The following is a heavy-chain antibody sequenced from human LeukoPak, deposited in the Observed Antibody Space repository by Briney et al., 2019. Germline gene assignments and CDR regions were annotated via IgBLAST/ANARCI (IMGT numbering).Heavy chain of an antibody. J-gene: IGHJ4*02. V-gene: IGHV1-18*01. CDR2: ISAYNGNT. CDR3: ARDGQFGGAPRY. D-gene: IGHD3-16*01. CDR1: GGTFSSYA. Sequence: GASVKVSRKASGGTFSSYAISWVRQAPGQGLEWMGWISAYNGNTNYAQNLQGRLTMTTDTSTSTAYMELRSLRSDDTAVYYCARDGQFGGAPRYWGQGTLVTVSS.